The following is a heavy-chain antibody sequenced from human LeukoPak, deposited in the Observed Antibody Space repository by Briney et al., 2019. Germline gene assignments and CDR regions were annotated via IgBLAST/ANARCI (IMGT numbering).Heavy chain of an antibody. CDR1: EFTFSSYE. J-gene: IGHJ2*01. CDR3: ARDRGISVADPTYWYFDL. CDR2: IGPGGDSI. Sequence: GGSLRLSCEASEFTFSSYEMNWVRQAPAKGLEWVSYIGPGGDSIYYADSVKGRFTISRDNAKKSLFLQMNSLRVDDTAVYYCARDRGISVADPTYWYFDLWGRGTLVSVSS. D-gene: IGHD6-19*01. V-gene: IGHV3-48*03.